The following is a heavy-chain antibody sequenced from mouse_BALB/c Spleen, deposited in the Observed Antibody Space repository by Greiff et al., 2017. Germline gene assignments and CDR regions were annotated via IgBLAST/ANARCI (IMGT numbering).Heavy chain of an antibody. Sequence: QVQLKESGAELVRPGASVTLSCKASGYTFTDYEMHWVKQTPVHGLEWIGAIDPETGGTAYNQKFKGKATLTADKSSSTAYMELRSLTSEDSAVYYCKRTRGYYDYDDTAMDYWGQGTSVTVSS. CDR3: KRTRGYYDYDDTAMDY. D-gene: IGHD2-4*01. CDR1: GYTFTDYE. J-gene: IGHJ4*01. V-gene: IGHV1-15*01. CDR2: IDPETGGT.